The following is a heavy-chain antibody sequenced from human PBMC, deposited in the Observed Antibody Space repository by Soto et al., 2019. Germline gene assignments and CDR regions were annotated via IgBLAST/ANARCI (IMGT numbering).Heavy chain of an antibody. CDR2: MNPNSGNT. V-gene: IGHV1-8*01. CDR3: ARGPLFTDFWSSSLDY. Sequence: ASVKVSCKASGYTFTSYDINWVRQATGQGLEWMGWMNPNSGNTGYAQKFQGRVTMTRNTSISTAYMELSSLRSEDTAVYYRARGPLFTDFWSSSLDYWGQGTLVTVLS. CDR1: GYTFTSYD. J-gene: IGHJ4*02. D-gene: IGHD3-3*01.